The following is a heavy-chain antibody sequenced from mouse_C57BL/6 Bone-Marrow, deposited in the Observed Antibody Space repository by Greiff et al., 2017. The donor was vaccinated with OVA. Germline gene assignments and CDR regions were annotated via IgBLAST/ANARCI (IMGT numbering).Heavy chain of an antibody. D-gene: IGHD2-5*01. J-gene: IGHJ4*01. Sequence: EVKLVESGGGLVQPGGSLKLSCAASGFTFSDYGMAWVRQAPRKGPEWVAFISNLAYSIYYADTVTGRFTISRENAKNTLYLEMSSLRSEDTAMYYCARPAYYSNYGYAMDYWGQGTSVTVSS. CDR1: GFTFSDYG. V-gene: IGHV5-15*01. CDR2: ISNLAYSI. CDR3: ARPAYYSNYGYAMDY.